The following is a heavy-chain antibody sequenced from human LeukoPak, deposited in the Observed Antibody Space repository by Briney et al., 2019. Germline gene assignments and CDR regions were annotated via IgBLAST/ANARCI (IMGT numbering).Heavy chain of an antibody. V-gene: IGHV1-2*02. CDR3: AREMYYDILTGYRPLDY. J-gene: IGHJ4*02. Sequence: ASVKVSCKASGYTFTGYYMHWVRQAPGQGLEWMGWINPNSGGTNYAQRFQGRVTMTRDTSISTAYMELSRLRSDDTAVYYCAREMYYDILTGYRPLDYWGQGTLVTVSS. CDR2: INPNSGGT. CDR1: GYTFTGYY. D-gene: IGHD3-9*01.